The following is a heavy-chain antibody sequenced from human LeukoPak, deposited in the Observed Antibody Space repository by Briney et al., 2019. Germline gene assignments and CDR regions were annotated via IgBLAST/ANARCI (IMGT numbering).Heavy chain of an antibody. CDR3: ARDRENYYDSSGYLDY. CDR2: ISSSSSYI. CDR1: GFTFSSYE. Sequence: GSLRLSCAASGFTFSSYEMNWVRQAPGKGLEWVSSISSSSSYIYYADSVKGRFTISRDNAKNSLYLQMNSLRAEDTAVYYCARDRENYYDSSGYLDYWGQGTLVTVSS. D-gene: IGHD3-22*01. J-gene: IGHJ4*02. V-gene: IGHV3-21*01.